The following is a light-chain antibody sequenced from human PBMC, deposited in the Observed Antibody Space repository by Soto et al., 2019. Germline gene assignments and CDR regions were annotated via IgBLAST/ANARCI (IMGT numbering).Light chain of an antibody. J-gene: IGLJ1*01. Sequence: QSVLTQPASVSGSPGQSITISCTGTSSDIGGYNSVSWYQQEPGKPPKLLIYEVSKRPSGVSNRFSVSKSGNTASLTISALQAEDEADYYCSSYTSSSIWVFGTGTKLTVL. V-gene: IGLV2-14*01. CDR3: SSYTSSSIWV. CDR2: EVS. CDR1: SSDIGGYNS.